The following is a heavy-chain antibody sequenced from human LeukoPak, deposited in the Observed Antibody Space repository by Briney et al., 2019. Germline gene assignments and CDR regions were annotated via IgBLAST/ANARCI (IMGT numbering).Heavy chain of an antibody. V-gene: IGHV4-59*12. CDR1: GGSISSYY. Sequence: SETLSLTCTVSGGSISSYYWSWIRQPPGKGLEWIGYIYYSGSTNYNPSLKSRVTISVDTSKNQFSLKLSSVTAADTAVYYCARVPTPPQLSTAAMGGDDAFDIWGQGTMVTVSS. D-gene: IGHD2-2*01. CDR2: IYYSGST. CDR3: ARVPTPPQLSTAAMGGDDAFDI. J-gene: IGHJ3*02.